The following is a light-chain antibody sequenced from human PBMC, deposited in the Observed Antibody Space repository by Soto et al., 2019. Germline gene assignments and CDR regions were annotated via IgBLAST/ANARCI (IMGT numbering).Light chain of an antibody. CDR3: ATWDGSLPAEV. J-gene: IGLJ2*01. Sequence: QSVLTQPPSASGSPGQSVTISCTGTSSDVGGYNYVSWYQQHPGKAPKLMIYEVSKRPSGVPDRFSGSKSDNTASLTVSGLQAEDEADYYCATWDGSLPAEVFGGGTKLTVL. CDR1: SSDVGGYNY. CDR2: EVS. V-gene: IGLV2-8*01.